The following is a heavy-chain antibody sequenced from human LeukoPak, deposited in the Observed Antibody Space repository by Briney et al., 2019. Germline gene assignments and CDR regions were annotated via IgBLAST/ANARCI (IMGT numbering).Heavy chain of an antibody. CDR1: GGSISSGGYS. Sequence: SQTLSLTCAVSGGSISSGGYSWSWIRQPPGKGLEWIGYIYHSGSTYYNQSLKSRVTISVDRSKNQFSLKLSSVTAADTAVYYCARDRGYPDYWGQGTLVTVSS. V-gene: IGHV4-30-2*01. D-gene: IGHD3-10*01. CDR3: ARDRGYPDY. CDR2: IYHSGST. J-gene: IGHJ4*02.